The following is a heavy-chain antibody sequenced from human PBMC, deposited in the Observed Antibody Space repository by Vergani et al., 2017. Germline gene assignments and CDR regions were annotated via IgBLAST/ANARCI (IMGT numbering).Heavy chain of an antibody. Sequence: QVQLVQSGAEVKKPGSSVKVSCKASGGTFSSYTISWVRQAPGQGLEWMGRVISSLGMTVYAQNFQDRVTITADTSTNTAYLELSSLKSDDTAVYFCARSGDSSLIPDSHFDSWGPGTLVTVSS. CDR2: VISSLGMT. CDR1: GGTFSSYT. CDR3: ARSGDSSLIPDSHFDS. V-gene: IGHV1-69*02. J-gene: IGHJ4*02. D-gene: IGHD1-14*01.